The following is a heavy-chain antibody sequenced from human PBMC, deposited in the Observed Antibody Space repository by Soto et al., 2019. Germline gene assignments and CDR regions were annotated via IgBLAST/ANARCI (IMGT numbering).Heavy chain of an antibody. CDR3: ARGLVLRYFDWLPTPFDP. D-gene: IGHD3-9*01. V-gene: IGHV1-8*01. Sequence: ASVKVSCKASGYTFTSYDINWVRQATGQGLEWMGWMNPNSGNTGYAQKFQGRVTMTRNTSISTAYMELSSLRSEDTAVYYCARGLVLRYFDWLPTPFDPWGQGTLVTVSS. J-gene: IGHJ5*02. CDR2: MNPNSGNT. CDR1: GYTFTSYD.